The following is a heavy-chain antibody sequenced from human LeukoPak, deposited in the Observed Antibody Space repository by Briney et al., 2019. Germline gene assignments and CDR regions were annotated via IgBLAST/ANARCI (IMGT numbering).Heavy chain of an antibody. V-gene: IGHV3-30*02. Sequence: GGSLRLSCVASGFTFSSYGMHWVRQAPGKGLEWVAFIRYDGSNKYYADSVKGRFTISRDNSKNTLYLQMNSLRAEDTAVYYCASQAMPGYCSSTSCSRMVDYWGQGTLVTVSS. CDR1: GFTFSSYG. D-gene: IGHD2-2*03. CDR3: ASQAMPGYCSSTSCSRMVDY. CDR2: IRYDGSNK. J-gene: IGHJ4*02.